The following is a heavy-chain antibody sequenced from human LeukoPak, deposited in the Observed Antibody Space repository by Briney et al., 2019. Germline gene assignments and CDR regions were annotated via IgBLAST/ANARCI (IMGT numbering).Heavy chain of an antibody. D-gene: IGHD5-12*01. J-gene: IGHJ4*02. CDR2: IYSGGST. Sequence: GGSLRLSCAASGFTFSSNYMSWVRQAPGKGLEWVSVIYSGGSTYYADSVKGRFTISRDNSKNTLYLQMNSLRAEDTAVYYCARNYGGYEPVTPWFDYWGQGTLVTVSS. V-gene: IGHV3-53*01. CDR3: ARNYGGYEPVTPWFDY. CDR1: GFTFSSNY.